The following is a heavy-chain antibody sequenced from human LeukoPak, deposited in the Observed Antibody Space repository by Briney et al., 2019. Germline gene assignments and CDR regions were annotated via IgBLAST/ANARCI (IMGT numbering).Heavy chain of an antibody. Sequence: GASVKVSCKASGYTFTSYDINWVRQATGQGLEWMGWMYPNSGNTGYAQKFQGRVTITRNTSISTAYMELRSLRSDDTAVYYCARGSRKGPDYFDYWGQGTLVTVSS. CDR2: MYPNSGNT. J-gene: IGHJ4*02. D-gene: IGHD2-2*01. V-gene: IGHV1-8*03. CDR3: ARGSRKGPDYFDY. CDR1: GYTFTSYD.